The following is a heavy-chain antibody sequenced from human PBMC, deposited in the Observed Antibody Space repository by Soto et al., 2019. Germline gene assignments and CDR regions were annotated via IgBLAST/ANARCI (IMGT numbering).Heavy chain of an antibody. CDR1: GFTFSSYS. V-gene: IGHV3-21*01. CDR2: ISSSSYI. Sequence: GSLRLSCAASGFTFSSYSMNWVRQAPGKGLEWVSSISSSSYIYYADSVKGRFTISRDNAKNSLYLQMNSLRAEDTAVYYCAREGCSGGSCYSPNYYYYYYMDVWGKGTTVTVSS. D-gene: IGHD2-15*01. CDR3: AREGCSGGSCYSPNYYYYYYMDV. J-gene: IGHJ6*03.